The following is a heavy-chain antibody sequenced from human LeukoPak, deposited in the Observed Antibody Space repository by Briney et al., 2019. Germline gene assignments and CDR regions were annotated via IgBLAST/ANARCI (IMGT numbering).Heavy chain of an antibody. V-gene: IGHV3-53*01. J-gene: IGHJ6*02. CDR1: GFTVSSNY. CDR3: AREMATIRVLYGMDV. Sequence: TGGSLRLSCAASGFTVSSNYMSWVRQAPGKGLEWVSVIYSGGSTYYADSVKGRFTISRDNSKNTLYLQMNSLRAEDTAVYYCAREMATIRVLYGMDVWGQGTTVTVSS. D-gene: IGHD5-24*01. CDR2: IYSGGST.